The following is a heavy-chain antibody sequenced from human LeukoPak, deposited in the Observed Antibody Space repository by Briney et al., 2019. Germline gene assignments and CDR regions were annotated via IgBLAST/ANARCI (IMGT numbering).Heavy chain of an antibody. Sequence: GSLRLSCAASGFTFTSYSMNWVRQAPGKGLEWVSTISGGGGSTYYADSVKGRFTISRDNSKNTLYLQVNSLRAEDTAVYYCAKGGKWDVTPFDYWGQGTLVSVSS. CDR1: GFTFTSYS. CDR2: ISGGGGST. CDR3: AKGGKWDVTPFDY. D-gene: IGHD1-26*01. J-gene: IGHJ4*02. V-gene: IGHV3-23*01.